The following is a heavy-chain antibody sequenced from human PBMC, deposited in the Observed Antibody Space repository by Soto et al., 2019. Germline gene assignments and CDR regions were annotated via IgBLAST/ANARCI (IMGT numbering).Heavy chain of an antibody. D-gene: IGHD3-10*01. CDR1: GFSLSTTGVG. CDR2: IYWDSDK. CDR3: ARSLWFGELH. J-gene: IGHJ4*02. Sequence: QITLKESGPTLVKPTQTLTLTCSFSGFSLSTTGVGVGWIRQSPGKALEWLAIIYWDSDKRYSPPLKSRVTITKDTSKNQVVLTVTNMDPGDTDTYYCARSLWFGELHWGQGALVTVSS. V-gene: IGHV2-5*02.